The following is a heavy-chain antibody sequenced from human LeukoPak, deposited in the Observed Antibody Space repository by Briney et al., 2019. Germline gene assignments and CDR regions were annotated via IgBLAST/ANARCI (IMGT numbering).Heavy chain of an antibody. J-gene: IGHJ4*02. V-gene: IGHV3-23*01. CDR3: AKEGRPYSSGPFDY. CDR2: MSGSGGST. CDR1: GFTSSSYA. D-gene: IGHD6-19*01. Sequence: GGSLRLSCAASGFTSSSYAMSWVRQAPGKGLEWVSAMSGSGGSTYYADSVKGRFTISRDNSKNTLYLQMNSLRAEDTAVYYCAKEGRPYSSGPFDYWGQGTLVTVSS.